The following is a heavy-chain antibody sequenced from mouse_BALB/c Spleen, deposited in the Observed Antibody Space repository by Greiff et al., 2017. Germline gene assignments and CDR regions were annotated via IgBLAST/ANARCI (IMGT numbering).Heavy chain of an antibody. Sequence: VQLQESGAELMKPGASVKISCKATGYTFSSYWIEWVKQSPGHGLEWIGEILPGSGSTNYNEKFKGKTTFTADTSSNIAYMQLSSLTSEDSAAYYCAREGLRLSVYSFDYWGQGTTLTVSS. CDR3: AREGLRLSVYSFDY. D-gene: IGHD1-2*01. V-gene: IGHV1-9*01. CDR2: ILPGSGST. CDR1: GYTFSSYW. J-gene: IGHJ2*01.